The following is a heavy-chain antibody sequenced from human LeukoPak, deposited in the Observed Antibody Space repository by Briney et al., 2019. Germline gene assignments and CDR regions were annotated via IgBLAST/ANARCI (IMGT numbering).Heavy chain of an antibody. Sequence: PSETLSLTCTVSGGSISSSTYYWAWIRQPPGKGLEWIATIHHSGSTYYKPSLRSGVTISVDTSRNQFSLKLSSVTVADTAVYYCAGLGGYYDPPGYWGQGTLVTVSS. CDR2: IHHSGST. D-gene: IGHD3-22*01. V-gene: IGHV4-39*01. J-gene: IGHJ4*02. CDR1: GGSISSSTYY. CDR3: AGLGGYYDPPGY.